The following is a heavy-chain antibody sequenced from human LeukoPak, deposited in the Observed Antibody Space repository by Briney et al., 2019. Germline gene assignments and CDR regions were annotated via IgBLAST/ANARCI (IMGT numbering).Heavy chain of an antibody. D-gene: IGHD3-22*01. CDR1: GFTFRSYD. CDR3: AKVKDTSGSRFDY. V-gene: IGHV3-23*01. CDR2: ITGTGGNT. Sequence: GGSLRLSCAASGFTFRSYDMSWVRQAPGKGLEWVSDITGTGGNTYYADSVKGRFTISRDNSKNTLYLQMNSLGDEDTAVYYCAKVKDTSGSRFDYWGQGTLVTVSS. J-gene: IGHJ4*02.